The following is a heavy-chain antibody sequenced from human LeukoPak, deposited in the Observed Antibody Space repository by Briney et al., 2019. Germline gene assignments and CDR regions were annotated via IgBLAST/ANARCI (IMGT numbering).Heavy chain of an antibody. J-gene: IGHJ4*02. V-gene: IGHV3-7*05. D-gene: IGHD1-26*01. CDR3: ARQSSGTLDY. CDR1: GFTFSSYW. CDR2: IKQDGSDK. Sequence: GGSLRLSCAASGFTFSSYWMSWVRPAPGKVLEWVANIKQDGSDKNYVDSVKGRFTISRDNAKNSLYLQMNGLRVEDTAVYYCARQSSGTLDYWGQGTLVTVSS.